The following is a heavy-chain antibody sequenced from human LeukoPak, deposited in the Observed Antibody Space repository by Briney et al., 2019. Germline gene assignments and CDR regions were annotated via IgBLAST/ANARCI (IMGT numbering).Heavy chain of an antibody. V-gene: IGHV4-34*01. CDR1: GGSFSGYY. J-gene: IGHJ6*03. CDR3: ARRVGRWFGERAYYYNYMDV. CDR2: INHRRST. Sequence: PSETLSLTCAVYGGSFSGYYWTWIRQPPGKGLEWIGEINHRRSTKYSPSLKSRVAISVDTSKNQFSLRLSSVTAADTAVYYCARRVGRWFGERAYYYNYMDVWGKGTTVTISS. D-gene: IGHD3-10*01.